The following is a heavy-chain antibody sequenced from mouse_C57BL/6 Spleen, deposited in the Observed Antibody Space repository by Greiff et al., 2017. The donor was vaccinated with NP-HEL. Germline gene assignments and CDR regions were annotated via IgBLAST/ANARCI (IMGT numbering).Heavy chain of an antibody. D-gene: IGHD2-4*01. CDR2: INPYNGDT. Sequence: VQLQQSGPELVKPGDSVKISCKASGYSFTGYFMNWVMQSHGKSLEWIGRINPYNGDTFYNQKFKGKATLTVDKSSSTAHMELRSLTSEDSAVYYCARLIYYDYDGGYYYAMDYWGQGTSVTVSS. V-gene: IGHV1-20*01. J-gene: IGHJ4*01. CDR1: GYSFTGYF. CDR3: ARLIYYDYDGGYYYAMDY.